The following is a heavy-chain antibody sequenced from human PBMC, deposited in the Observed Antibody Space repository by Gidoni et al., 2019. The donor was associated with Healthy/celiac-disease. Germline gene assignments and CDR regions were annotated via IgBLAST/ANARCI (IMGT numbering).Heavy chain of an antibody. V-gene: IGHV3-30*03. CDR1: GFPFSSYG. Sequence: QVQLVESGGGVVQPGRSLRLSCAASGFPFSSYGMPWVRPAPGKGLEGVAVISYDGSNKYYADAVKGRFTISRDNSKNTLYLQMNSLRAEDTAVYYCARSVTDCSGGSCYQRDWGQGTLVTVSS. CDR3: ARSVTDCSGGSCYQRD. CDR2: ISYDGSNK. J-gene: IGHJ4*02. D-gene: IGHD2-15*01.